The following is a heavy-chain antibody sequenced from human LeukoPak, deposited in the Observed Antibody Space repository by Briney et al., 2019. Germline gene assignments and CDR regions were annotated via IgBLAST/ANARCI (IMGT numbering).Heavy chain of an antibody. CDR3: AKWGDYDVLTGYYVPDY. Sequence: GGSLRLSCAAPGFTFRNYAMSWVRQAPGKGLEWVSAILGSGGSTYYADSVKGRFTVSRDNSRSTLYLQMKSLRAEDTALYYCAKWGDYDVLTGYYVPDYWGQGTRVTVSS. CDR1: GFTFRNYA. D-gene: IGHD3-9*01. J-gene: IGHJ4*02. V-gene: IGHV3-23*01. CDR2: ILGSGGST.